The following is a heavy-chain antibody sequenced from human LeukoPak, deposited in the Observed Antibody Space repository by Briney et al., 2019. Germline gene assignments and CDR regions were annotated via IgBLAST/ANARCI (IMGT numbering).Heavy chain of an antibody. J-gene: IGHJ6*02. CDR3: ARDHRLPAAPGYYYYGMDV. Sequence: PSETLSLTCTVSGGSISSYYWSWIRQPPGKGPEWIGYIYYSGSTNYNPSLKSRVTISVDTSKNQFSLKLSSVTAADTAVYYCARDHRLPAAPGYYYYGMDVWGQGTTVTVSS. CDR2: IYYSGST. CDR1: GGSISSYY. D-gene: IGHD2-2*01. V-gene: IGHV4-59*01.